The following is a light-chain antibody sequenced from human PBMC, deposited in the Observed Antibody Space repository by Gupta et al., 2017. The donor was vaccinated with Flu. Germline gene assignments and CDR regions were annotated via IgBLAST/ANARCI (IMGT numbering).Light chain of an antibody. CDR2: GAS. CDR1: QSISSN. CDR3: QQYNKWPRT. V-gene: IGKV3-15*01. Sequence: PATLSASPGERATLSCRASQSISSNLAWYQQKLGQAPRLLIYGASTRDTGIPARFSGSGSGTEFTLTISSLQSEDFAVYYCQQYNKWPRTFGQGTKVEIK. J-gene: IGKJ1*01.